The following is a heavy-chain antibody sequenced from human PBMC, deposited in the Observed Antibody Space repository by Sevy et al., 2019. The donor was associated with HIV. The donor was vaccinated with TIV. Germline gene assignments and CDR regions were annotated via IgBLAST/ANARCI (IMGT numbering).Heavy chain of an antibody. CDR2: VYYTGGT. V-gene: IGHV4-59*08. Sequence: LSLTCTVSGGSINSDHWNWIRQPPGKGLEWIGHVYYTGGTNYNPSLKNRVTISVDRTKNQFSLKLTSVTAADTAVYYCARRNDFDIWGQGTMVTVSS. CDR3: ARRNDFDI. J-gene: IGHJ3*02. CDR1: GGSINSDH.